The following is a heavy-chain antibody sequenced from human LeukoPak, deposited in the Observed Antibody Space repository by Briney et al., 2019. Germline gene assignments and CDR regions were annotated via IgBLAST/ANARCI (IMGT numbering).Heavy chain of an antibody. CDR2: IKEDGSEK. V-gene: IGHV3-7*03. Sequence: GGSLRLSCAASGFTFTSYWMTWVRQAPGKELEWVANIKEDGSEKFYVGSVRGRFTISRDNARNSVSLQMNSLRDDDTAVYYCARDVDTNSWGQGTLVTVSS. CDR1: GFTFTSYW. D-gene: IGHD5-18*01. J-gene: IGHJ4*02. CDR3: ARDVDTNS.